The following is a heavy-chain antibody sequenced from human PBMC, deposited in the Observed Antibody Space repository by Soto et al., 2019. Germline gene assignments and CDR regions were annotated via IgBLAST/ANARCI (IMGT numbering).Heavy chain of an antibody. D-gene: IGHD1-26*01. CDR3: AKSSGKSYPESRVFDF. J-gene: IGHJ4*02. CDR1: GFTFSNYA. CDR2: ITNDGGDT. Sequence: TVGSLRLSCSASGFTFSNYAMTWVRQAPGEGLEWVAVITNDGGDTLHADSVKGRFTIFRDNSKDTLYLQMISLRAEDTAMYYCAKSSGKSYPESRVFDFWGQGTRVTVSS. V-gene: IGHV3-23*01.